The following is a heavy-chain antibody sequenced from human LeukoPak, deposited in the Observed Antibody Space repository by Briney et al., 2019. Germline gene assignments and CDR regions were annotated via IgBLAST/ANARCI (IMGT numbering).Heavy chain of an antibody. CDR3: ATTDFWSGYGSSNWFDP. D-gene: IGHD3-3*01. V-gene: IGHV5-51*01. CDR1: GYSFTSFW. J-gene: IGHJ5*02. CDR2: IYPDDSDT. Sequence: GESLKISCKGSGYSFTSFWIGWVRQTPGKGLEWMGIIYPDDSDTRYSPSFQGQVTISADKSISTAYLQWSSLKASDTAMYYCATTDFWSGYGSSNWFDPWGQGTLVTVSS.